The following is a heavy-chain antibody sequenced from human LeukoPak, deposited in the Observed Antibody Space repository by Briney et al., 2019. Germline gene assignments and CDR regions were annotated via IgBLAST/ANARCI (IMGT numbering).Heavy chain of an antibody. CDR3: AKDREYSGYDFFLPFDS. D-gene: IGHD5-12*01. Sequence: GGSLRLSCTASGFTFSTYAMSWVRQAPGKGLGWVSAISGSGGTTYYADSVKGRFTISRDNSKNTLYLQMNSLRAEDTAVYYCAKDREYSGYDFFLPFDSWGQGTLVTVSS. CDR2: ISGSGGTT. V-gene: IGHV3-23*01. CDR1: GFTFSTYA. J-gene: IGHJ4*02.